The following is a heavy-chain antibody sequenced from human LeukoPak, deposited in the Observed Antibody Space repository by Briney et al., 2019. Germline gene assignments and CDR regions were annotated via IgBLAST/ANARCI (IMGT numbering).Heavy chain of an antibody. CDR3: ARAGYYNGYDY. CDR2: ITPDGSAT. V-gene: IGHV3-74*03. Sequence: GRSLRLSCVASALTFSGRWMHWDRHVQGKGLIGVARITPDGSATAYADYVKGRFTISRDNAKNTLYLEMNSLTAEDTALYYCARAGYYNGYDYWGQGTLVTVSS. CDR1: ALTFSGRW. D-gene: IGHD1-26*01. J-gene: IGHJ4*02.